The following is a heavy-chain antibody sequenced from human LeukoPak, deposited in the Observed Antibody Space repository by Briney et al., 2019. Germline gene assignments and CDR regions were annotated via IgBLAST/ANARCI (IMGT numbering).Heavy chain of an antibody. J-gene: IGHJ4*02. Sequence: GGSLRLSCTASGFTFSSYSMNWVRQAPGKGLEWVSSISSGSTYIYYADSVKGRFTISRDSARRSLFLQMNSLRDEDTAVYYCARDIHWAFDYWGQGTLVTVSS. CDR2: ISSGSTYI. V-gene: IGHV3-21*01. CDR3: ARDIHWAFDY. D-gene: IGHD7-27*01. CDR1: GFTFSSYS.